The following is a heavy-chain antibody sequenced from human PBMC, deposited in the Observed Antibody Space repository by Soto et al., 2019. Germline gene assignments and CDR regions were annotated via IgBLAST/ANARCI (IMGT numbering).Heavy chain of an antibody. D-gene: IGHD3-22*01. CDR3: ARTPYYYDSSGYYVYYFDY. V-gene: IGHV4-30-2*01. J-gene: IGHJ4*02. CDR2: IYHSGST. Sequence: QLQLQESGSGLVKPSQTLSLTCAVSGGSISSGGYSWSWIRQPPGKGLEWIGYIYHSGSTYYNPSLKSRVTISVDRSKNKFSLKLSSVTAADTAVYYCARTPYYYDSSGYYVYYFDYWGQGTLVTVSS. CDR1: GGSISSGGYS.